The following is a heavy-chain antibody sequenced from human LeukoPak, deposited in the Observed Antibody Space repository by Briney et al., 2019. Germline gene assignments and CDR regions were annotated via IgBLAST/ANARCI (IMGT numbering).Heavy chain of an antibody. CDR1: VGTHTRYE. J-gene: IGHJ3*02. CDR2: MNPNSCNT. Sequence: GASVTVTCQASVGTHTRYEINWLRQPTAKGLAWMGWMNPNSCNTGYAQKFQGRVTITRNTSISTAYMELSSLRSEDTAVYYCATRGQRGRDAFDIWGQGTMVTVSS. CDR3: ATRGQRGRDAFDI. V-gene: IGHV1-8*03. D-gene: IGHD3/OR15-3a*01.